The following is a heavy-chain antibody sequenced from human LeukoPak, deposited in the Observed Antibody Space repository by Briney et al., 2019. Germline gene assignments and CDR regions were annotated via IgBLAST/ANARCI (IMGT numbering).Heavy chain of an antibody. Sequence: GASVKVSCKASGGTFSSYAISWVRQAPGQGLEWMGGIIPIFGTANYARKFQGRVTITTDESTSTAYMELSSLRSEDTAVYYCARGEYNWNDWGDAFDIWGQGTMVTVSS. J-gene: IGHJ3*02. CDR2: IIPIFGTA. V-gene: IGHV1-69*05. D-gene: IGHD1-1*01. CDR1: GGTFSSYA. CDR3: ARGEYNWNDWGDAFDI.